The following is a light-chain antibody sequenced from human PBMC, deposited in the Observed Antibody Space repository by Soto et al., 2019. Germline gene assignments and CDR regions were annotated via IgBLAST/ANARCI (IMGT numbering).Light chain of an antibody. CDR3: QQYNRSPWT. CDR2: KAS. CDR1: QSVGTW. Sequence: IHMTEVPSTLSAPGGDKVTSPCVANQSVGTWLAWFQHKPGKDPQVLIYKASNLETGVPSRLSGSGSRTEFPLTISSLHPDHFETYYCQQYNRSPWTFGQGTKVHIK. V-gene: IGKV1-5*03. J-gene: IGKJ1*01.